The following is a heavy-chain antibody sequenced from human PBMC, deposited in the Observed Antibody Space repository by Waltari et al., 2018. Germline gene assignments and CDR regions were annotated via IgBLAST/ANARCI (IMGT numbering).Heavy chain of an antibody. CDR2: IYHSGST. V-gene: IGHV4-38-2*02. CDR1: GYSISSGYS. D-gene: IGHD3-10*01. J-gene: IGHJ5*02. Sequence: QVQLQESGPGLVKPSEPLSLTCTVSGYSISSGYSWGWIRQPPGKGLEWIGSIYHSGSTYYNPSLKSRVTISVDTSKNQFSLKLSSVTAADTAVYYCARGSITMGGFDPWGQGTLVTVSS. CDR3: ARGSITMGGFDP.